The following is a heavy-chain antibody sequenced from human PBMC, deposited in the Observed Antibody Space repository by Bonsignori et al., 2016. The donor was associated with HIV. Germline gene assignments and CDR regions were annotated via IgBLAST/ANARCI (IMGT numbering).Heavy chain of an antibody. V-gene: IGHV3-23*04. J-gene: IGHJ2*01. CDR3: AKGDAASTTYYFDL. Sequence: LVESGGCLVQPGGSLRLSCAASGFNFRTYAMSWVRQAPGKGLEWVSFVSGSGFKTYYADAVKGRFTSSRDSSKNTVYLQMDSLRAEDTAIYYCAKGDAASTTYYFDLWGSGTLVTVSS. CDR2: VSGSGFKT. D-gene: IGHD1-14*01. CDR1: GFNFRTYA.